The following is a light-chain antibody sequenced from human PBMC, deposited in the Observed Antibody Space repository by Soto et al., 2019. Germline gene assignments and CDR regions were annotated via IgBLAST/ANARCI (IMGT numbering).Light chain of an antibody. CDR3: QQRSNWLT. J-gene: IGKJ4*01. V-gene: IGKV3-11*01. CDR1: QSVSSY. Sequence: EIVLTQSPATLSLSPGERATLSCRASQSVSSYLAWYQQKPGQAPRLLIYDASNTATVITARFSGSGSGTDFTLTIRSLEPEDFAVYYCQQRSNWLTFGGGTKVEIK. CDR2: DAS.